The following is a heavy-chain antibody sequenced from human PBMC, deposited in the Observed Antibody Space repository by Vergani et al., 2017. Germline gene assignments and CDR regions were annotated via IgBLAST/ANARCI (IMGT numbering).Heavy chain of an antibody. Sequence: QVQLVQSGAEVKKPGSSVKVSCKASGGTFSSYAISWVRQAPGQGLEWMGRIITILGIANYAQKFQGRVTITADKSTSTAYMKLSSLMSEDTAVYYCARASPRGDYYYYGMDVWGQGTTVTVSS. CDR2: IITILGIA. J-gene: IGHJ6*02. CDR3: ARASPRGDYYYYGMDV. CDR1: GGTFSSYA. V-gene: IGHV1-69*04.